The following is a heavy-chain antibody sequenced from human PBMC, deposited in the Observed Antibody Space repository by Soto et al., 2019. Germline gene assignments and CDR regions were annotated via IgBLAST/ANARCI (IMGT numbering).Heavy chain of an antibody. Sequence: EVQLLESGGGLAQPGGSLRLSCTATGFTFSNYAMTWVRRAAGKGLEWVSAISDAGERTNYADSVRGRFTVSRDNSENTLYLQMNSLRAEDTAVYYCAREWVGATKGNWFDPWGQGTLVTVSS. CDR2: ISDAGERT. CDR3: AREWVGATKGNWFDP. J-gene: IGHJ5*02. D-gene: IGHD1-26*01. V-gene: IGHV3-23*01. CDR1: GFTFSNYA.